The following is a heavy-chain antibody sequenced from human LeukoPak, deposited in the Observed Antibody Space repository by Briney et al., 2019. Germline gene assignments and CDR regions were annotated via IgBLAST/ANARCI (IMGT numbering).Heavy chain of an antibody. D-gene: IGHD6-13*01. CDR3: ARVSSWSTFFDY. CDR2: INHSGST. Sequence: PSETLSLTCAVYGGSFSGYYWSWIRQPPGKGLEWIGEINHSGSTNYNPSLKSRVTISVDTSKNQFSLKLSSVTAADTAVYYCARVSSWSTFFDYWGQGTLVTVSS. V-gene: IGHV4-34*01. J-gene: IGHJ4*02. CDR1: GGSFSGYY.